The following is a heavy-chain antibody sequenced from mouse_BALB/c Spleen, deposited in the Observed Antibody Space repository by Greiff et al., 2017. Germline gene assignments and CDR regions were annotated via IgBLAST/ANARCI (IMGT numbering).Heavy chain of an antibody. CDR1: GFTFSSFG. Sequence: EVQGVESGGGLVQPGGSRKLSCAASGFTFSSFGMHWVRQAPEKGLEWVAYISSGSSTIYYADTVKGRFTISRDNPKNTLFLQMTSLRSEDTAMYYCARDGYTTLDYWGQGTTLTVSS. J-gene: IGHJ2*01. CDR2: ISSGSSTI. V-gene: IGHV5-17*02. D-gene: IGHD1-1*01. CDR3: ARDGYTTLDY.